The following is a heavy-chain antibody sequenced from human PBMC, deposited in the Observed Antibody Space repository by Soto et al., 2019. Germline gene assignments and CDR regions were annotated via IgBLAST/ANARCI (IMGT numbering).Heavy chain of an antibody. CDR2: IYYSGST. J-gene: IGHJ3*02. D-gene: IGHD6-6*01. CDR1: GGSISSYY. V-gene: IGHV4-59*08. CDR3: GRSELEAARPRGAFDI. Sequence: SETLSLTCTVSGGSISSYYWSWIRQPPGKGLEWIGYIYYSGSTNYNPSLKSRVTISVDTSKNQFSLKLSSVTAADTAVYYCGRSELEAARPRGAFDIWAQGTMVTVSS.